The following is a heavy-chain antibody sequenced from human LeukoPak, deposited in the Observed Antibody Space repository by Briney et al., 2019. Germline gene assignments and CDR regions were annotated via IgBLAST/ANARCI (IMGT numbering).Heavy chain of an antibody. Sequence: SETLSLTCAVSGYSISSGYYWGWIRQPPGKGLEWIGSIYHSGSTYYNPSLKSRVTISVDTSKNQFSLKVISVTAADTAVYYCAKGPGYSSGWYLYWGQGTLVTVSS. CDR3: AKGPGYSSGWYLY. CDR2: IYHSGST. V-gene: IGHV4-38-2*01. CDR1: GYSISSGYY. D-gene: IGHD6-19*01. J-gene: IGHJ4*02.